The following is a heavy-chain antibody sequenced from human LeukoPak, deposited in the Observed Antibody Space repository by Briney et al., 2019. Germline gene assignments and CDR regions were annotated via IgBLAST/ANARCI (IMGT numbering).Heavy chain of an antibody. Sequence: ASVKVSCKASGYTFTGYYMHWVRQAPGQGLERMGRINPNSGGTNYAQKFQGRVTMTRDTSISTAYMELSRLRSDDTAVYYCARVPQYYYDSSGYYPTDAFDIWGQGTMVTVSS. CDR2: INPNSGGT. J-gene: IGHJ3*02. CDR3: ARVPQYYYDSSGYYPTDAFDI. V-gene: IGHV1-2*06. CDR1: GYTFTGYY. D-gene: IGHD3-22*01.